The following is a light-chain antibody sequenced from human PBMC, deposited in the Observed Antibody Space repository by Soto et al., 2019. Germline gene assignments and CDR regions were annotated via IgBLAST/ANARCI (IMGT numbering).Light chain of an antibody. V-gene: IGKV1-9*01. Sequence: DIQLTQSPSFLSASIGDTVTITCRASQGISSYLAWFQQKPGKAPKLLIYAASTLQSGVPSRFSGSGSGTECTLTISSLQPEDVATYYCQQVNSYPFTFGPGTKVDVK. J-gene: IGKJ3*01. CDR3: QQVNSYPFT. CDR2: AAS. CDR1: QGISSY.